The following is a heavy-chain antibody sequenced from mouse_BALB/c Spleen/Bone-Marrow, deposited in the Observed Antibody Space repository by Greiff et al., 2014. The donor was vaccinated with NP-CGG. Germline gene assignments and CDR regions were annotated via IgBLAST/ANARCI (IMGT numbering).Heavy chain of an antibody. V-gene: IGHV1-7*01. CDR2: INPSTGYT. Sequence: QVQLQQSGAELAKPGASVKMSCKASGYTFTSYWMHWVKQRPGQGLEWIGYINPSTGYTEYNQKFKDKATLTADKSSSTAYMQLSSLTPEDSAVYYCARSGGGYDGFAYWGQGTLVTVSA. CDR1: GYTFTSYW. J-gene: IGHJ3*01. CDR3: ARSGGGYDGFAY. D-gene: IGHD2-2*01.